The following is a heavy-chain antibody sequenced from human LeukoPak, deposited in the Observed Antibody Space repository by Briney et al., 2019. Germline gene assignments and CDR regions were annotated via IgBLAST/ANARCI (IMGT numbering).Heavy chain of an antibody. CDR3: AKVAGYSSGWYPDTFDY. CDR2: IKQDGSEK. Sequence: PGGSLRLSCAASGFTFSSYWMNWVRQAPGKGLEWVANIKQDGSEKYYVDSVKGRFTISRDNSKNTLYLQMNSLRAEDTAVYYCAKVAGYSSGWYPDTFDYWGQGTLVTVSS. CDR1: GFTFSSYW. J-gene: IGHJ4*02. V-gene: IGHV3-7*03. D-gene: IGHD6-19*01.